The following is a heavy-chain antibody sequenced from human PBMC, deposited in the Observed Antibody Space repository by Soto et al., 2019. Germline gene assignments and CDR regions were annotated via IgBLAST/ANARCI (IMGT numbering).Heavy chain of an antibody. V-gene: IGHV1-8*01. J-gene: IGHJ6*03. CDR2: MNPNSGNT. CDR3: FLGYCSSTSCIFVSGGGGYRYYYMDV. Sequence: ASVKVSCKASGYTFTSYDINWVRQATGQGLEWMGWMNPNSGNTGYAQKFQGRVTMTRNTSISTAYMELSSLRSEDTAVYYCFLGYCSSTSCIFVSGGGGYRYYYMDVWGKGTTVTVSS. CDR1: GYTFTSYD. D-gene: IGHD2-2*01.